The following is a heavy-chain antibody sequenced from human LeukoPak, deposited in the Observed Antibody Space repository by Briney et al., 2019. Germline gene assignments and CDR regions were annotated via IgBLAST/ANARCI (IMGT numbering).Heavy chain of an antibody. V-gene: IGHV1-69*05. CDR1: GGTFSSYA. D-gene: IGHD6-6*01. CDR2: IIPIFGTA. Sequence: SVKVSCKASGGTFSSYAISWVRQAPGQELEWMGRIIPIFGTANYAQKFQGRVTITTDESTSTAYMELSSLRSEDTAVYYCSSLDRYSSSDYWGQGTLVTVSS. CDR3: SSLDRYSSSDY. J-gene: IGHJ4*02.